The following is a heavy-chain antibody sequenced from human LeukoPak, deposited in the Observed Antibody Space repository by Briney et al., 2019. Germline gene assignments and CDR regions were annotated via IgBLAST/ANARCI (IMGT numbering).Heavy chain of an antibody. Sequence: GGSLGLSCAASGFTVSSTYMTWVRQAPGKGLEWASIIYIDGTTYYADSVKGRFTISRDNAKNTVYLQMNSLRDEDTAVYYCARDRTGQQLISRKDYYYMDVWGKGTTVTISS. D-gene: IGHD4-11*01. CDR2: IYIDGTT. CDR3: ARDRTGQQLISRKDYYYMDV. CDR1: GFTVSSTY. J-gene: IGHJ6*03. V-gene: IGHV3-66*01.